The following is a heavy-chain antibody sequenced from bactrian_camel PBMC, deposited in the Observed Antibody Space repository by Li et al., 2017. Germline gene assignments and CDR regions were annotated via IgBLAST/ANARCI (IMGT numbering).Heavy chain of an antibody. V-gene: IGHV3-2*01. J-gene: IGHJ4*01. CDR2: IYSDGTTT. D-gene: IGHD3*01. CDR3: AARPGQCVWLLLGLDRAHHEFPS. Sequence: VQLVESGGGLVQPGGSLRLACAASGFIFSAYDVIWVRQAPGKGLEWVSTIYSDGTTTYYADSVKGRFSISRDNAKNTLYLQMISLRPEDTGMYYCAARPGQCVWLLLGLDRAHHEFPSRGQGTQVTVS. CDR1: GFIFSAYD.